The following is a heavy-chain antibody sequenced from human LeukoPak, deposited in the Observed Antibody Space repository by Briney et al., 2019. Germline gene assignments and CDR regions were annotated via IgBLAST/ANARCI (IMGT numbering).Heavy chain of an antibody. CDR2: VHYSGTA. CDR1: GDSISSGNHY. D-gene: IGHD2-15*01. V-gene: IGHV4-30-4*01. CDR3: ARTYCSAGTCFGGFDY. Sequence: SETLSLTCTVSGDSISSGNHYWSWIRQPPGKGLEWIGYVHYSGTAYYNPSLRSRVSVSVDTSKNQFSPKLSSVSAADTALYYCARTYCSAGTCFGGFDYWGQGTLVSVSS. J-gene: IGHJ4*02.